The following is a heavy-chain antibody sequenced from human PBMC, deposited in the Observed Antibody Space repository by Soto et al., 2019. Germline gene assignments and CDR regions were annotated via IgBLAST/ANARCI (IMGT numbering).Heavy chain of an antibody. CDR2: ISSGSSYI. Sequence: EVQLVESGGGLVKPGGSLRLSGAASGFTFSSYSMNWVRQAPGKGLEWVSSISSGSSYIYYADSVKGRFTISRDNAKNSLYLQMNSLRAEDTAVYYCARDKRLVVVAGPLDYWGQGTMVTVSS. J-gene: IGHJ4*02. D-gene: IGHD2-15*01. V-gene: IGHV3-21*01. CDR3: ARDKRLVVVAGPLDY. CDR1: GFTFSSYS.